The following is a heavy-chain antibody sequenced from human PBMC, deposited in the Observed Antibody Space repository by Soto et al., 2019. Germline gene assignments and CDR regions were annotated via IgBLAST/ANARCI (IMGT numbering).Heavy chain of an antibody. V-gene: IGHV1-3*01. CDR2: INAGNGNT. CDR3: ARASGIGVVIGP. CDR1: GYTFTSYA. Sequence: ASVKVSCKASGYTFTSYAMHWVRQAPGQRLEWMGWINAGNGNTKYSQKFQGRVTITRDTSASTAYMELSSLRSEDTAVYYYARASGIGVVIGPWGQGTLVIVSS. D-gene: IGHD3-22*01. J-gene: IGHJ5*02.